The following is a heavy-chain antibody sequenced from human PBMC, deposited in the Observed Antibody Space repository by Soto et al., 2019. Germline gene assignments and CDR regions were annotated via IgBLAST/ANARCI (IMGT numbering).Heavy chain of an antibody. V-gene: IGHV4-34*01. Sequence: QVQLQQWGAGLLKPSETLSLTCAVYGGSLSGYYWSWIRQPPGKGLEWIGEINHSGSTNYNPSLKSRVTISVDTSKNQFSLKLSSVTAADTAVYYCARLYSGYYYVSTDYWGQGTLVTVSS. J-gene: IGHJ4*02. CDR3: ARLYSGYYYVSTDY. CDR2: INHSGST. CDR1: GGSLSGYY. D-gene: IGHD3-22*01.